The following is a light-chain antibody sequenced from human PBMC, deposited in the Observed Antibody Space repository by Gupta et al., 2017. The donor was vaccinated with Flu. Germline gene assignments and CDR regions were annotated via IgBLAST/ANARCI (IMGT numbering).Light chain of an antibody. CDR1: QGISSY. Sequence: PSFLAASVGDRVTITCRASQGISSYLAWYQQKPGKATNLLIYDASTLQSGVPSRFSGSGSGTEFTLTISSLQPEDFATYYCQQLNSYPLTFGGGTKVEIK. CDR2: DAS. CDR3: QQLNSYPLT. V-gene: IGKV1-9*01. J-gene: IGKJ4*01.